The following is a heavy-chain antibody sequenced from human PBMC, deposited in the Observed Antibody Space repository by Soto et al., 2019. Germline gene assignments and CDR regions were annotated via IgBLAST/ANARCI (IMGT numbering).Heavy chain of an antibody. Sequence: SETLSLTCTVSGDSMNNYYWSWIRQPPGKGLEWIAYIYYSGSTKYNPSLKSRVTISVDTSKNQCSLKLSSVTVGDTAMYYCARLRSSGTHDYWGQGTLVTVSS. CDR1: GDSMNNYY. V-gene: IGHV4-59*01. D-gene: IGHD6-19*01. CDR2: IYYSGST. J-gene: IGHJ4*02. CDR3: ARLRSSGTHDY.